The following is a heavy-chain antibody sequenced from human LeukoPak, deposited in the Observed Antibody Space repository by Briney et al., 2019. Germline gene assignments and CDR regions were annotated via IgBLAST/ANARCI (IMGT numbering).Heavy chain of an antibody. Sequence: AGGSLRLSCAVSGFTFSNAWMSWVRQAPGKGLEWVANIKQDGSEKYYVDSVKGRFTISRDNAKNSLYLQMNSLRAEDTAVYYCARESGWYSFDYWGQGTLVTVSS. J-gene: IGHJ4*02. V-gene: IGHV3-7*01. D-gene: IGHD6-19*01. CDR2: IKQDGSEK. CDR1: GFTFSNAW. CDR3: ARESGWYSFDY.